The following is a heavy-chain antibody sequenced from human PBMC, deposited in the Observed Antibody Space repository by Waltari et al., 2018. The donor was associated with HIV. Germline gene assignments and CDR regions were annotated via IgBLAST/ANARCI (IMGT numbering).Heavy chain of an antibody. J-gene: IGHJ5*02. CDR1: GGSISTYNW. V-gene: IGHV4-4*02. D-gene: IGHD2-21*01. Sequence: QVQLQESGPGQVEPSGTLSLTCAVSGGSISTYNWWTWVRQPPGKGLEWIGEIYHPGSTNYNKSLKSRVTISVDKPKKQFSLELRSVTAADTAVYYCVRVVSDGNGSSWLDPWGQGTLVTVSS. CDR2: IYHPGST. CDR3: VRVVSDGNGSSWLDP.